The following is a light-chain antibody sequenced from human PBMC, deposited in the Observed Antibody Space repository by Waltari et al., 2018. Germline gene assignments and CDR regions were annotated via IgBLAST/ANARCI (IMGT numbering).Light chain of an antibody. CDR2: GAS. V-gene: IGKV3-15*01. CDR1: QSVASN. J-gene: IGKJ4*01. Sequence: ETAMTQSPATLSVSPGERDTLSCRASQSVASNLAWYQQKPGQAPRLLIYGASTRATGVPARFSGSGSGTDFTLTISSLQSEDFALYYCQQYHDWPPLTFGGGTKVEIK. CDR3: QQYHDWPPLT.